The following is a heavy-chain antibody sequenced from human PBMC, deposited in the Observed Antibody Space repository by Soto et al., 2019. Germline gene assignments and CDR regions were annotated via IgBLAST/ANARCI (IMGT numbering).Heavy chain of an antibody. CDR1: GYTFTSYG. D-gene: IGHD4-17*01. Sequence: QVQLVQSGAEVKKPGASVKVSCKASGYTFTSYGISWVRQAPGQGLEWMGWISAYNGNTNYAQKLQGRVTMTTGTSQSTAYMEVRSLRSDDTAVYYCAREAFTMTTSWFDPWGQGTLVTVSS. CDR3: AREAFTMTTSWFDP. V-gene: IGHV1-18*01. J-gene: IGHJ5*02. CDR2: ISAYNGNT.